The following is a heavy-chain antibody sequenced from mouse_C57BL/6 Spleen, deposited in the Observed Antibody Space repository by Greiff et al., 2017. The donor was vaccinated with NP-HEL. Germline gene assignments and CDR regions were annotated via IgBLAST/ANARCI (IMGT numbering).Heavy chain of an antibody. CDR3: ARQEGTLLYTGGYYFDY. D-gene: IGHD2-12*01. CDR1: GFTFSSYD. CDR2: ISSGGSYT. Sequence: EVKLVESGGDLVKPGGSLNLSCAASGFTFSSYDMSWVRQTPDKRLEWVATISSGGSYTYYPDSVKGRFTISRDNANNTLYLQMSSLKSEDTAMFYCARQEGTLLYTGGYYFDYWGQGTTLTVSS. J-gene: IGHJ2*01. V-gene: IGHV5-6*01.